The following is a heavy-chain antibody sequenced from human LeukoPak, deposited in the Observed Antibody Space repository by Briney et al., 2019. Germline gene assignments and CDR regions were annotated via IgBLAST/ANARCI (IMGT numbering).Heavy chain of an antibody. J-gene: IGHJ4*02. CDR2: INSDGSST. Sequence: GGSLRLSCAASGFTFSSYWMHWVRQAPGKWPVWVSRINSDGSSTGYTDSVKGRFTISRDNAKNTLHLQMNSLRAEDTAVYHCARGGLTASFDYWGPGALVTASS. V-gene: IGHV3-74*01. CDR1: GFTFSSYW. CDR3: ARGGLTASFDY. D-gene: IGHD4/OR15-4a*01.